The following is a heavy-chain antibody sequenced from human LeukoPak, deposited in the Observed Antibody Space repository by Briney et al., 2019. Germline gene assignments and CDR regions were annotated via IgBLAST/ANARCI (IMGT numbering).Heavy chain of an antibody. J-gene: IGHJ4*02. CDR2: IYPGDSDT. CDR1: GYNFTSYL. CDR3: ARQGGSYSRVDY. Sequence: GESQKISCKGSGYNFTSYLICWVRQMPVKGLEWMGIIYPGDSDTRYSPSFQGQVTISADKSISTAYLQWSSLKASDTAMYYCARQGGSYSRVDYWGQGTLVTVSS. V-gene: IGHV5-51*01. D-gene: IGHD1-26*01.